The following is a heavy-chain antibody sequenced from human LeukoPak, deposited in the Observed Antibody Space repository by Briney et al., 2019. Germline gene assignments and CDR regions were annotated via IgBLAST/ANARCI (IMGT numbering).Heavy chain of an antibody. J-gene: IGHJ6*03. CDR3: ARDRAAYDSSGYYPRDYYYMDV. CDR1: VFTFSSYE. D-gene: IGHD3-22*01. CDR2: ISSSGSTI. V-gene: IGHV3-48*03. Sequence: PGGSLRLSCAASVFTFSSYEMNWVRQAPGKGLEWVSYISSSGSTIYYADSVKGRFTISRDNAKNSLYLQMNSLRAEDTAVYYCARDRAAYDSSGYYPRDYYYMDVWGKGTTVTVSS.